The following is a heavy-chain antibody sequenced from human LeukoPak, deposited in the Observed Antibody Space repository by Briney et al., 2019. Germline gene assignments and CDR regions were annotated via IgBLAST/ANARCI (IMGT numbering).Heavy chain of an antibody. V-gene: IGHV3-23*01. CDR1: GFTFSSYA. CDR3: AKGVRRSSDYSSPVDY. CDR2: LSGSGGST. J-gene: IGHJ4*02. Sequence: GGSLTLSCAASGFTFSSYAISWVRQAPGKGLEWVSALSGSGGSTYYADSVKGRFTISRDNSRNTLYLQMNSLRAEDAAVYYCAKGVRRSSDYSSPVDYWGQGTLVTVSS. D-gene: IGHD3-22*01.